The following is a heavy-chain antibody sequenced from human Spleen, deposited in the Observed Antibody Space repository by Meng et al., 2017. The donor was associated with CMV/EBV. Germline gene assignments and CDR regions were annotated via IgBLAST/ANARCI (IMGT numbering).Heavy chain of an antibody. Sequence: GESLKISCAGSGFTFSGYVMHWVRQAPGKGLEWVASISYDGYSKYYGDSVKGRFTVSRDNSKNTVYLQMNSLRAEDTAVYYCARRCYYDSSGCSDAFDIWGQGTMVTVSS. CDR3: ARRCYYDSSGCSDAFDI. D-gene: IGHD3-22*01. CDR1: GFTFSGYV. J-gene: IGHJ3*02. CDR2: ISYDGYSK. V-gene: IGHV3-30*03.